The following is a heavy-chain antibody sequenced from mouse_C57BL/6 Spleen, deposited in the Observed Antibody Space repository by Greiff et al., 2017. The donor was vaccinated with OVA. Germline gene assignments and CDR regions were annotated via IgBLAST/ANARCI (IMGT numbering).Heavy chain of an antibody. Sequence: VQLQQSGPELVKPGASVKISCKASGYTFTDYYMNWVKQSHGQSLEWIGDINPNNGGTSYNQKFKGKATLTVDKSSSTAYMELRSLTSEDSAVYYCARNWDRDFDYWGQGTTLTVSS. V-gene: IGHV1-26*01. D-gene: IGHD4-1*01. CDR2: INPNNGGT. J-gene: IGHJ2*01. CDR1: GYTFTDYY. CDR3: ARNWDRDFDY.